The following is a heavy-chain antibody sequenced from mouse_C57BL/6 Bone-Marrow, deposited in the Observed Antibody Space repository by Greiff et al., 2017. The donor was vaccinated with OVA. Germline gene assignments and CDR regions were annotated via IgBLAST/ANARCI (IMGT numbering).Heavy chain of an antibody. Sequence: QVTLKESGPGILQSSQTLSLTCSFSGFSLSTSGMGVSWIRQPSGKGLEWLAHIYWDDDKRYNPSLKSRLTISTDTSRNQVFLKITSVDTADTATYYCARREGSSNSDYFDYWGQGTTLTVSS. V-gene: IGHV8-12*01. CDR2: IYWDDDK. CDR3: ARREGSSNSDYFDY. D-gene: IGHD2-5*01. J-gene: IGHJ2*01. CDR1: GFSLSTSGMG.